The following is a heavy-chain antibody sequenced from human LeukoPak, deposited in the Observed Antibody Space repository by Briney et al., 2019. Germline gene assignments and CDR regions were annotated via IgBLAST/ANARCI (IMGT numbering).Heavy chain of an antibody. CDR2: ISGSGGTT. D-gene: IGHD4-17*01. CDR1: GFTFSSYA. J-gene: IGHJ3*02. Sequence: GGSLRLSCAASGFTFSSYAMSWVRQAPGKGLEWVSAISGSGGTTYYAGSVKGRFTISRDNSKSTLSLQMNSLRAEDTAVYYCAKVSTYGDDYHDAFDIWGQGTMVTVFS. CDR3: AKVSTYGDDYHDAFDI. V-gene: IGHV3-23*01.